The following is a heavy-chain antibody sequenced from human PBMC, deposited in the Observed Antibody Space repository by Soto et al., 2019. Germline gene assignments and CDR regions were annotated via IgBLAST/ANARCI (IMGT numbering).Heavy chain of an antibody. Sequence: QVQLVQSGAEVKKPGSSVKVSCKASGGTFSSYAISWVRQAPGQGLEWMGGIIPIFGTANYAQKFQGRVTITADKSTNTAYMELSSLRSEDTAVYYCARGNMITFGGVAAAWFDPWGQGTLVTVSS. CDR2: IIPIFGTA. D-gene: IGHD3-16*01. V-gene: IGHV1-69*06. CDR3: ARGNMITFGGVAAAWFDP. J-gene: IGHJ5*02. CDR1: GGTFSSYA.